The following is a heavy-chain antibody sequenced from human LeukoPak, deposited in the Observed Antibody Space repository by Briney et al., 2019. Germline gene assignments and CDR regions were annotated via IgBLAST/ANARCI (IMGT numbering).Heavy chain of an antibody. D-gene: IGHD3-16*02. CDR3: ARVPDYVWGSYPLWVDY. CDR2: IYYSGST. Sequence: GSLRLSCAASGFTFSSYEMNWVRQPPGKGQGWIGSIYYSGSTYYNPSLKSRVTISVDTSKNQFSLKLSSVTAADTAVYDCARVPDYVWGSYPLWVDYWGQGTLVTVSS. CDR1: GFTFSSYE. V-gene: IGHV4-39*07. J-gene: IGHJ4*02.